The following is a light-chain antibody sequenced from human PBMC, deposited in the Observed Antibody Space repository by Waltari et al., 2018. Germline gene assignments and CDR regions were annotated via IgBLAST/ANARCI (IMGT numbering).Light chain of an antibody. CDR3: QQYSGNST. Sequence: DIQLTQSPSTLSASVGDRVTITCRASQDINNWLAWYQQKPGKAPKILIYDASSLETGVPSKFGGSGSGTEFTLTISSLQPDDFATYYCQQYSGNSTFGGGTKVETK. CDR1: QDINNW. J-gene: IGKJ4*01. V-gene: IGKV1-5*01. CDR2: DAS.